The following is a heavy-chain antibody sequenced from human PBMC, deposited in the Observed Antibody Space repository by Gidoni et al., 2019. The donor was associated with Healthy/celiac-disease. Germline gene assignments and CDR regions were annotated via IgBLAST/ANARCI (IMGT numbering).Heavy chain of an antibody. Sequence: QLQLQESGSGLVKPSQTLSLTCAVSGGSISSGGYSWSWIRQPPGKGLEWIGYIYHSGSTYYNPSLKSRVTISVDRSKNQFSLKLSSVTAADTAVYYCASSGGYSYGPNWNPFDYWGQGTLVTVSS. CDR2: IYHSGST. D-gene: IGHD5-18*01. V-gene: IGHV4-30-2*01. J-gene: IGHJ4*02. CDR3: ASSGGYSYGPNWNPFDY. CDR1: GGSISSGGYS.